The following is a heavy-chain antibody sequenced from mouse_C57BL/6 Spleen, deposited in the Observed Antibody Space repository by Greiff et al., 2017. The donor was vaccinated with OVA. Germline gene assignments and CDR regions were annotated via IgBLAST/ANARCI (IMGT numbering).Heavy chain of an antibody. D-gene: IGHD4-1*01. CDR3: ARPRETGEDYFDY. J-gene: IGHJ2*01. CDR1: GYTFTSYW. V-gene: IGHV1-64*01. Sequence: VQLQQPGAELVKPGASVKLSCKASGYTFTSYWMHWVKQRPGQGLEWIGMIHPNSGSTNYNEKFKSKATLTVDKSSSTAYMQLSSLTSEDSAVYYCARPRETGEDYFDYWGQGTTLTVSS. CDR2: IHPNSGST.